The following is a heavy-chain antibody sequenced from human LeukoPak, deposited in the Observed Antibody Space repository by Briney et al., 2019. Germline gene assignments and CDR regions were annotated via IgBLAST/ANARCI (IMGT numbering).Heavy chain of an antibody. CDR1: GYTFTSYG. Sequence: ASVKVSCKASGYTFTSYGISWVRQAPGQGLEWMGWISAYNGNTNYAQKLQGRATMTTDTSTSTAYMELRSLRSDDTAVYYCARGSNYYDSSGYSIGQKHDAFDIWGQGTMVTVSS. D-gene: IGHD3-22*01. CDR2: ISAYNGNT. J-gene: IGHJ3*02. V-gene: IGHV1-18*01. CDR3: ARGSNYYDSSGYSIGQKHDAFDI.